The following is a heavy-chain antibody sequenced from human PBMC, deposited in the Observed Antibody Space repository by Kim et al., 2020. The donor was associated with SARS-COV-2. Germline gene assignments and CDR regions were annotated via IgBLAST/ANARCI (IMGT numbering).Heavy chain of an antibody. D-gene: IGHD6-19*01. Sequence: ASVKVSCKASGYTFTSYAMNWVRQAPGQGLEWMVWINTNTGNPTYAQGFTGRFVFSLDTSVSTAYLQISSLKAEDTAVYYCARDWSIAVAGYYYYYYMDVWGKGTTVTVSS. CDR3: ARDWSIAVAGYYYYYYMDV. CDR1: GYTFTSYA. V-gene: IGHV7-4-1*02. J-gene: IGHJ6*03. CDR2: INTNTGNP.